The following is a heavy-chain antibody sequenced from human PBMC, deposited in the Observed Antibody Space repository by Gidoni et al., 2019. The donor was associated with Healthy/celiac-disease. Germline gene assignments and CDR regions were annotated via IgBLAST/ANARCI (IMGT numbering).Heavy chain of an antibody. J-gene: IGHJ6*03. CDR2: ISGSGGST. CDR1: GFTFSRDA. Sequence: EVQLLESGGGLVQPGGSLRLSCAASGFTFSRDAMTWVRQAPGKGLEWVSAISGSGGSTYYADSVKGRFTISRDNSKNTLYLQMNSLRAEDTAVYYCAKWLSIAAAASVRYYYYYMDVWGKGTTVTVSS. V-gene: IGHV3-23*01. D-gene: IGHD6-13*01. CDR3: AKWLSIAAAASVRYYYYYMDV.